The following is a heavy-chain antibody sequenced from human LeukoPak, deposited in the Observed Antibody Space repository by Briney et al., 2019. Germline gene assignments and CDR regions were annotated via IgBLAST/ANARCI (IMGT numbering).Heavy chain of an antibody. J-gene: IGHJ4*02. V-gene: IGHV4-59*01. Sequence: PSETLSLTCTVSGGSISSYYWSWIRQPPGKGLEWIGYIYYSGSTNYNPSLKSRVTISVDTSKNQFSLKLSSVTAADTAVYYCTKHSTACYYIDDGGQGTLVTISS. CDR1: GGSISSYY. CDR2: IYYSGST. D-gene: IGHD6-13*01. CDR3: TKHSTACYYIDD.